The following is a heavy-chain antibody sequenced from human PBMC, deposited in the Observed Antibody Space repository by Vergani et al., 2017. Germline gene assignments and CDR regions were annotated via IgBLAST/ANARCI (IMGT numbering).Heavy chain of an antibody. CDR2: IIPILGIA. V-gene: IGHV1-69*04. CDR1: GGTFSSYA. J-gene: IGHJ3*02. CDR3: AGYGDLPGGAFDI. D-gene: IGHD4-17*01. Sequence: QVQLVQSGAEVKKPGASVKVSCKASGGTFSSYAISWVRQAPGQGLEWMGRIIPILGIANYAQKFQGRVTITADKSTSTAYMELSSLRSEDTAVYYCAGYGDLPGGAFDIWGQGTMVTVSS.